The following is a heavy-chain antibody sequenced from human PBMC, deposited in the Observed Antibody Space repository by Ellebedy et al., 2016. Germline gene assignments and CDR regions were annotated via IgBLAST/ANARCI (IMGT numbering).Heavy chain of an antibody. CDR2: ISYDGSNK. J-gene: IGHJ4*02. CDR1: GFTFSSYG. D-gene: IGHD2-15*01. Sequence: GGSLRLXCAASGFTFSSYGMHWVRQAPGKGLEWVAVISYDGSNKYYADSVKGRFTISRDNSKNTLYLQMNSLRAEDTAVYYCTTDVMVVAATPIYWGQGTLVTVSS. V-gene: IGHV3-30*03. CDR3: TTDVMVVAATPIY.